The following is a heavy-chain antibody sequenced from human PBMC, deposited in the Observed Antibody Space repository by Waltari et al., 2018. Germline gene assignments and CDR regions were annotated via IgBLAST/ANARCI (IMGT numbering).Heavy chain of an antibody. Sequence: QLQLQESGPGLVKPPETLSLTCTVSGGSISSSSYYWGWIRKPPEKGLEWVASMDYSGGTYYNPSLRRRGTISVDTSKNQFALEVRSVTAADTAVYYCARISLSGIAVAGPFDYWGQGTLVTVSS. CDR1: GGSISSSSYY. CDR3: ARISLSGIAVAGPFDY. CDR2: MDYSGGT. D-gene: IGHD6-19*01. J-gene: IGHJ4*02. V-gene: IGHV4-39*07.